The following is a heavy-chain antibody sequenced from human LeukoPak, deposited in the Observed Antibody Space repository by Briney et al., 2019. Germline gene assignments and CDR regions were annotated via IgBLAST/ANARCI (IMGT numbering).Heavy chain of an antibody. CDR3: ARVTIVVVPAAIGWFDP. J-gene: IGHJ5*02. CDR2: ISGSGDTT. Sequence: PGGSLRLSCAASGFTFSSYAMSWVRQAPGKGLEWVSAISGSGDTTYYTDSVKGRFTISRDNAKNSLYLQMNSLRAEDTAVYYCARVTIVVVPAAIGWFDPWGQGTLVTVSS. V-gene: IGHV3-23*01. CDR1: GFTFSSYA. D-gene: IGHD2-2*02.